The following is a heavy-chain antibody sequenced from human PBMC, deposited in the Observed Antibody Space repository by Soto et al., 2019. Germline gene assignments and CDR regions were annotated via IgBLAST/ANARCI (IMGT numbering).Heavy chain of an antibody. J-gene: IGHJ5*02. Sequence: QLQLQESGSGLVKPSQTLSLTCAVSGGSISSGGYSWSWIRQPPGKGLECIGYIYHSGSTYYNPSLKSRVTISVDRAKNQFSLKLSSVTAADTAVYYCASRPSGSGFDPWGQGTLVTVSS. CDR2: IYHSGST. CDR3: ASRPSGSGFDP. D-gene: IGHD1-26*01. V-gene: IGHV4-30-2*01. CDR1: GGSISSGGYS.